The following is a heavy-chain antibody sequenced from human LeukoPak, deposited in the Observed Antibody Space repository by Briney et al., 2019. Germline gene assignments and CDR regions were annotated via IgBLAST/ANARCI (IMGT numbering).Heavy chain of an antibody. J-gene: IGHJ5*02. CDR3: AGRGFALGWFDP. CDR1: GGSISSYY. Sequence: SETLSLTCTVSGGSISSYYWSWIRQPRGKGLEWIGYIYYSGSTNYNPSLKSRVTISVDTSKNQFSLKLSSVTAADTAVYYCAGRGFALGWFDPWGQGTLVTVSS. CDR2: IYYSGST. D-gene: IGHD3-10*01. V-gene: IGHV4-59*01.